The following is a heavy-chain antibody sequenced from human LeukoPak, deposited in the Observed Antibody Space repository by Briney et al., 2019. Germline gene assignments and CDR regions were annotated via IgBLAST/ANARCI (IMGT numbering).Heavy chain of an antibody. CDR2: ISYDGSNK. V-gene: IGHV3-30-3*01. Sequence: GGSLRLSCAASGFTFSSYAMHWVRQAPGKGLEWVAVISYDGSNKYYADSVKGRFTISGDNSKNTLYLQMNSLRAEDTAVYYCARETGFDYWGQGTLVTVSS. CDR1: GFTFSSYA. CDR3: ARETGFDY. J-gene: IGHJ4*02. D-gene: IGHD1-14*01.